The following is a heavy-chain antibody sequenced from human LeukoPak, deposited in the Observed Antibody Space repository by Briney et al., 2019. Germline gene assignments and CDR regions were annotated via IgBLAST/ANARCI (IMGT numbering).Heavy chain of an antibody. Sequence: PGGSLRLSCAASGFTFSNYGMHWVRQGPGKGLEWVAVISYDGTNKYYADSVKGRFTISRDNSRNTLYQQMKSLRADDTAVYFCAKYYSGNYLDYWGQGTLVTVSS. CDR3: AKYYSGNYLDY. CDR1: GFTFSNYG. CDR2: ISYDGTNK. V-gene: IGHV3-30*18. D-gene: IGHD3-10*01. J-gene: IGHJ4*02.